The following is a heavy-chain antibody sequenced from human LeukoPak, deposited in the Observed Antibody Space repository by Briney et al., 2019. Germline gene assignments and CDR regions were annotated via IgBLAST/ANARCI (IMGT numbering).Heavy chain of an antibody. CDR2: IIPIFGTA. CDR1: GGTFSSYA. J-gene: IGHJ3*02. CDR3: ARAHDDSSGFGVGAFDI. Sequence: SVKVSSKASGGTFSSYAISWVRQAPGQGLEWMGGIIPIFGTANYAQKFQGRVTITADESTSTAYMELSSLRSEDTAVYYCARAHDDSSGFGVGAFDIWGQGTMVTVSS. D-gene: IGHD3-22*01. V-gene: IGHV1-69*13.